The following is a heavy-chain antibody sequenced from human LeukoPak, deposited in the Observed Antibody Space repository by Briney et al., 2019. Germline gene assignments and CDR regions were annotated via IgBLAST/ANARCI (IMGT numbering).Heavy chain of an antibody. D-gene: IGHD3-3*01. J-gene: IGHJ4*02. CDR3: ARDLIFGVVFFDY. CDR1: GGTFSSYA. Sequence: SVKVSCKASGGTFSSYAISWVRQAPGQGLEWMGGIIPIFGTANYAQKFQGRVTITADESTSTAYMELRSLRSDDTAVYYCARDLIFGVVFFDYWGQGTLVTVSS. V-gene: IGHV1-69*13. CDR2: IIPIFGTA.